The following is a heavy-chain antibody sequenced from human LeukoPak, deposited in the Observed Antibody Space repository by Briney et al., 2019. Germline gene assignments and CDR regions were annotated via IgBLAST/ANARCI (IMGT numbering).Heavy chain of an antibody. CDR3: AKDIRGDGYNSRFDY. V-gene: IGHV3-23*01. D-gene: IGHD5-24*01. J-gene: IGHJ4*02. CDR2: ISSSGDST. Sequence: GGSLRLSCAVSGFTFSNYGMSWVRQAPGKGLEWVSVISSSGDSTYYADSVKGRFTISRDNSKNSLYLQMNSLRTEDTALYYCAKDIRGDGYNSRFDYWGQGTLVTVSP. CDR1: GFTFSNYG.